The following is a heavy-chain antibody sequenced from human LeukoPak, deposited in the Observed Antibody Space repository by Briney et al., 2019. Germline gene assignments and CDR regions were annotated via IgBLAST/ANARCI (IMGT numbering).Heavy chain of an antibody. V-gene: IGHV1-2*02. CDR2: INPNSGGT. CDR3: ARGGDYDFWSGYLHGMDV. D-gene: IGHD3-3*01. CDR1: GYTFTGYY. Sequence: ASVKVSCKASGYTFTGYYIHWVRQAPGQGLEWMGWINPNSGGTNYARKFQGRVTMTRDTSISTAYMELSRLRSDDTAVYYCARGGDYDFWSGYLHGMDVWGQGTTVTVSS. J-gene: IGHJ6*02.